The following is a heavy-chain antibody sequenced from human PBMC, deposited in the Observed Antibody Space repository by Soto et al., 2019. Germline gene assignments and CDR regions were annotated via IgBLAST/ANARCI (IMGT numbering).Heavy chain of an antibody. J-gene: IGHJ5*02. CDR1: GGTFSSYA. CDR3: ARVGGGYSYGYSWFDP. D-gene: IGHD5-18*01. CDR2: IIPIFGTA. V-gene: IGHV1-69*01. Sequence: QVQLVQSGAEVKKPRSSVKVSCKASGGTFSSYAISWVRQAPGQGLEWMGGIIPIFGTANYAQKFQGRVTITGDESTSTAYMELSSLRSEDTAVYYCARVGGGYSYGYSWFDPWGQGTLVTVSS.